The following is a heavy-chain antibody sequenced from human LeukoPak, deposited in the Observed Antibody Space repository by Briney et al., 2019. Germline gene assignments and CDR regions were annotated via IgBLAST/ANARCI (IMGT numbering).Heavy chain of an antibody. Sequence: GGSLRLSCAASGFTFSSYAMSWVRRAPGKGLEWVSAISGSGGSTYYADSVKGRFTISRDNSKNTLYLQMNSLRAEDTAVYYCAKYFYDSSGYPRFDPWGQGTLVTVSS. J-gene: IGHJ5*02. CDR3: AKYFYDSSGYPRFDP. CDR1: GFTFSSYA. CDR2: ISGSGGST. D-gene: IGHD3-22*01. V-gene: IGHV3-23*01.